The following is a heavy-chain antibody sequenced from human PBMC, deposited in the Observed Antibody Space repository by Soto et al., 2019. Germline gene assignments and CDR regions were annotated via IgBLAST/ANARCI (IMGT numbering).Heavy chain of an antibody. CDR3: ARGQQYYYDSSGYYYNYFDY. CDR1: GYTFTSYY. J-gene: IGHJ4*02. CDR2: INPSGGST. Sequence: ASVKVSCKASGYTFTSYYMHWVRQAPGQGLEWMGIINPSGGSTSYAQKFQGRVTMTRDTSTSTVYMELSSLRSEDTVVYYCARGQQYYYDSSGYYYNYFDYWGQGTLVTVSS. V-gene: IGHV1-46*01. D-gene: IGHD3-22*01.